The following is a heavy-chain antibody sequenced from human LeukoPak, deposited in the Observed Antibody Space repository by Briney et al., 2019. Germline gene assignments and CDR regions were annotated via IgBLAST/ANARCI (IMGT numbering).Heavy chain of an antibody. D-gene: IGHD1-1*01. CDR2: IYHSGST. CDR1: GYSISSGYY. J-gene: IGHJ4*02. CDR3: ARDRGTWNDDGFDY. V-gene: IGHV4-38-2*02. Sequence: SETLSLTCTVSGYSISSGYYWGWIRQPPGKGLEWIGSIYHSGSTFDNPSLKSRVTMSVDTSKNQFSLKLSSVTAADTAVYYCARDRGTWNDDGFDYWGREPWSPSPQ.